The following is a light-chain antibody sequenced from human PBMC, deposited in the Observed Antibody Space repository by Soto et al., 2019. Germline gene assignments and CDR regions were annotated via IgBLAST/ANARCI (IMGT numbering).Light chain of an antibody. V-gene: IGLV9-49*01. J-gene: IGLJ2*01. CDR1: SGYTNYK. CDR3: GADHGSGSNFVVV. Sequence: QPVLTQPPSASASLGASVTLTCTLSSGYTNYKVDWYQQRPGKGPRFVMRVGTGGIVGSKGDGIPDRFSVLDSGLHRYLTIKNIQEEDESDYHCGADHGSGSNFVVVFGGGTKLTVL. CDR2: VGTGGIVG.